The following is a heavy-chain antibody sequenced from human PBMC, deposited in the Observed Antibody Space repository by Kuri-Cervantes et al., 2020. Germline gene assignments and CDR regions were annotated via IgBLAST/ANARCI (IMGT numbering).Heavy chain of an antibody. D-gene: IGHD4-17*01. CDR2: ISYDGSNK. V-gene: IGHV3-30*18. Sequence: GESLKISCAASGFTFSSYGMHWVRQAPGKGLEWVAVISYDGSNKYYADSVKGRFTISRDNSKNTLYLQMNSLRAEDTAVYYCAKDMLWLSHDYGDLDAFDIWGQGTMVTVSS. CDR1: GFTFSSYG. CDR3: AKDMLWLSHDYGDLDAFDI. J-gene: IGHJ3*02.